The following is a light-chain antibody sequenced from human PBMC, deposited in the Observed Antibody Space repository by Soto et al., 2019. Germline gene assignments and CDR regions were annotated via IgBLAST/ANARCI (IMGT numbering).Light chain of an antibody. V-gene: IGKV3-20*01. CDR2: GAS. J-gene: IGKJ3*01. CDR1: QSVSSSY. Sequence: EIVLTQSPGTLSLSPGERATLSCRASQSVSSSYLAWYQQKPGQAPRLLISGASSRATGIPDRFSGRASGTDFTLTISSLVPEDFPVYYCQQYAGSPPFTFGPGTKVYIK. CDR3: QQYAGSPPFT.